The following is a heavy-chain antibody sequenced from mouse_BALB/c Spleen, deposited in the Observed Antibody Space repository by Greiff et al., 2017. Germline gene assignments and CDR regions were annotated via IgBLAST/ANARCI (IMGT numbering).Heavy chain of an antibody. J-gene: IGHJ3*01. CDR2: INPYNDGT. CDR1: GYTFTSYV. Sequence: VQLKESGPELVKPGASVKMSCKASGYTFTSYVMHWVKQKPGQGLEWIGYINPYNDGTKYNEKFKGKATLTSDKSSSTAYMELSSLTSEDSAVYYCARRNWEGGFAYWGQGTLVTVSA. CDR3: ARRNWEGGFAY. D-gene: IGHD4-1*01. V-gene: IGHV1-14*01.